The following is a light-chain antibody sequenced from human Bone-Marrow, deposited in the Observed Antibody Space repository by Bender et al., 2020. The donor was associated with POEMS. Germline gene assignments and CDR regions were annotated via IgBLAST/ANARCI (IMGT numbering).Light chain of an antibody. J-gene: IGLJ3*02. Sequence: VLTQPPSVSVAPGKTARITCGGNDIGSKSVHWYQHLPGTAPKLLIYDNNKRPSGIPDRFSGSKSGASATLGITGLQTGDEADYYCGTWDSSLSAWVFGGGTKVTVL. CDR3: GTWDSSLSAWV. CDR1: DIGSKS. CDR2: DNN. V-gene: IGLV1-51*01.